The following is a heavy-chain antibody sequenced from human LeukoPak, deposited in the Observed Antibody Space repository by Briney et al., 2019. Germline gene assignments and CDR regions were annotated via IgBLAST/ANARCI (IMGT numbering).Heavy chain of an antibody. D-gene: IGHD1-26*01. CDR3: AKLVDARGAWTEPNWFDP. J-gene: IGHJ5*02. Sequence: PGGSLRLSCAASGFTFSTYSMNWVRQAPGKGLQWVSSISSSSSYIYYADSVKGRFTISRDNAKNSLYLQMNSLRAEDTAVYYCAKLVDARGAWTEPNWFDPWGQGTLVTVSS. CDR1: GFTFSTYS. V-gene: IGHV3-21*04. CDR2: ISSSSSYI.